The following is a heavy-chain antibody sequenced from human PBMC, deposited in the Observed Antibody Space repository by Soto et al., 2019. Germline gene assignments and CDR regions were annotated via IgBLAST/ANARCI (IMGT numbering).Heavy chain of an antibody. D-gene: IGHD5-18*01. J-gene: IGHJ5*02. CDR2: ISGSGGST. CDR1: GFTFSSYA. Sequence: EVQVLESGGGLVQPGGSLRLSCAASGFTFSSYAMSWVRQAPGKGLEWVSAISGSGGSTYYADSVKGRFTISRDNSKNTLYLQMNSLRADDTAVYDCAKVMVKNWFDPWGQGTLVTVSS. V-gene: IGHV3-23*01. CDR3: AKVMVKNWFDP.